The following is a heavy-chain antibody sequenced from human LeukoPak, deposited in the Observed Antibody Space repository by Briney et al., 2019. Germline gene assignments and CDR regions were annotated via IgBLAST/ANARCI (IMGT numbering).Heavy chain of an antibody. Sequence: ASVKVSCKASGYSFTTYGMNWVPQAPGQGLEWMGRINCNSGGTEFAQKFQGRVTMTRDTSISTAYVEVSRLKSDDTAVYFCSRDLTSTPNWEFDYWGQGTLVTVSS. D-gene: IGHD1-26*01. CDR2: INCNSGGT. J-gene: IGHJ4*02. CDR1: GYSFTTYG. CDR3: SRDLTSTPNWEFDY. V-gene: IGHV1-2*06.